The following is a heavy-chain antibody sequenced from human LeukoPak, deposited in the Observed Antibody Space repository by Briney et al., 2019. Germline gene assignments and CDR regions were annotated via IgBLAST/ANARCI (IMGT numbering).Heavy chain of an antibody. J-gene: IGHJ4*02. Sequence: TGGSLRLSCAASGFTFSSYEMNWVRQAPGKGLEWVSYISSSGSTIYYADSVKGRFTISRDNAKNSLYLQMNNLRAEDTAVYYCASSSGYYYKAFDYWGQGTLVTVSS. CDR1: GFTFSSYE. V-gene: IGHV3-48*03. D-gene: IGHD3-22*01. CDR3: ASSSGYYYKAFDY. CDR2: ISSSGSTI.